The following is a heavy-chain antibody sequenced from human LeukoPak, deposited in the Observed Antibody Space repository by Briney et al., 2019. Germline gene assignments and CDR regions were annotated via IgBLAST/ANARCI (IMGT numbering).Heavy chain of an antibody. CDR2: ISGSGGTT. CDR3: AKDSYQGDWGLDAFDV. V-gene: IGHV3-23*01. Sequence: PGGSLRLSCAASGFTFSSYAMSWVRQAPGEGLEWVSGISGSGGTTYHADSVKGRFTISRDNAKNSLNLQMNSLRAEDTAVYYCAKDSYQGDWGLDAFDVWGQGTMVTVSS. J-gene: IGHJ3*01. D-gene: IGHD2-21*02. CDR1: GFTFSSYA.